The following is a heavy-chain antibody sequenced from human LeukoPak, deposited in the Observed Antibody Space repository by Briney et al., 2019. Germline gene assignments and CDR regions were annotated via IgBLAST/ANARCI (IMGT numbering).Heavy chain of an antibody. CDR3: ARVGHTAMAYYFDY. V-gene: IGHV1-24*01. Sequence: ASVTVSCKVSGYTLTELSMHWVRQAPGKGLEWMGGFDPEDGETIYAQKFQGRVTMTEDTSTDTAYMELSSLRSEDTAVYYCARVGHTAMAYYFDYWGQGTLVTVSS. CDR1: GYTLTELS. D-gene: IGHD5-18*01. CDR2: FDPEDGET. J-gene: IGHJ4*02.